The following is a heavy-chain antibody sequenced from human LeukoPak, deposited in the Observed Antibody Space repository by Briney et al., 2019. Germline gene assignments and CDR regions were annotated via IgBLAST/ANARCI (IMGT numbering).Heavy chain of an antibody. J-gene: IGHJ4*02. Sequence: GASVKVSCKASGYTFTSYGISWVRQAPEQGLEWMGWISAYNGNTNYAQKLQGRVTMTTDTSTSTAYMELRSLRSDDTAVYYCARVVVVPAAILWYFDYWGQGTLVTVSS. D-gene: IGHD2-2*02. CDR2: ISAYNGNT. CDR3: ARVVVVPAAILWYFDY. V-gene: IGHV1-18*01. CDR1: GYTFTSYG.